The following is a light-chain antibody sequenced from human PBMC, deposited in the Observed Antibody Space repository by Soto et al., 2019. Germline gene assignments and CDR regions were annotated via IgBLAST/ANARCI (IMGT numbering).Light chain of an antibody. J-gene: IGKJ1*01. CDR3: QQYDSYFWT. CDR2: DAS. Sequence: DIKITQSPSTLSASVGHRVTITCRASQYITTWVAWYQQKPGKAPKLSIYDASTLESGVPSRFSGSGSGTEFTLTISSLQPNYFATYYCQQYDSYFWTFGQGTKVEVK. CDR1: QYITTW. V-gene: IGKV1-5*01.